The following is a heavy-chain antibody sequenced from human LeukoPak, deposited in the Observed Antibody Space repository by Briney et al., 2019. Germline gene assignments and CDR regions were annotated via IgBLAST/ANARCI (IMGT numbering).Heavy chain of an antibody. J-gene: IGHJ4*02. CDR2: INPDTGDK. V-gene: IGHV1-8*03. CDR3: ARTTSMTASGYDY. Sequence: ASLKVSCKASGYTFTNYHSNWVRQASGQGLEWMTWINPDTGDKGYARKFQDRVTITTDTSISTAYMELSSLSSEDTAVYFCARTTSMTASGYDYWGQGTLVTVSS. CDR1: GYTFTNYH. D-gene: IGHD2-21*02.